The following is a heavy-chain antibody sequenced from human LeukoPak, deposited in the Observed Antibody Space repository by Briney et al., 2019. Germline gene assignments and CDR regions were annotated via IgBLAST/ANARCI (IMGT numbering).Heavy chain of an antibody. J-gene: IGHJ5*02. V-gene: IGHV3-21*01. CDR1: GFTFSSYS. CDR2: ISSSSSSYI. Sequence: GGSLRLSCAASGFTFSSYSMNWVRQAPGKGLEWVSSISSSSSSYIYYADSVKGRFTISRDNAKNSLYLQMNSLRAEDTAVYYCARGVYSSPKGNWFDPWGQGTLVTVSS. D-gene: IGHD6-13*01. CDR3: ARGVYSSPKGNWFDP.